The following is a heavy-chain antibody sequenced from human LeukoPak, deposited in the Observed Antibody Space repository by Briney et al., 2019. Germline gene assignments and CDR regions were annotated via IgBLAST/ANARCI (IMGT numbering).Heavy chain of an antibody. V-gene: IGHV5-51*01. CDR3: ARLFDSSGYYVDY. J-gene: IGHJ4*02. CDR2: IYPGDSDT. Sequence: GEALQISSKGSGYAFTNYWIGWVRPTPGKGMEWMGIIYPGDSDTRYRPSFQGQVTISADKSISTAYLQWGSLEASDTAMYYCARLFDSSGYYVDYWGQGTLVTVSS. D-gene: IGHD3-22*01. CDR1: GYAFTNYW.